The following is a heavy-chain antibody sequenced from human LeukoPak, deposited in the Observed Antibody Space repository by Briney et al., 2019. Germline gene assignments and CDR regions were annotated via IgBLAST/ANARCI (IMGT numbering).Heavy chain of an antibody. CDR2: IYHSGST. CDR1: GYSISSGYY. J-gene: IGHJ4*02. D-gene: IGHD3-9*01. V-gene: IGHV4-38-2*02. CDR3: ARDGAILTGYYVFDY. Sequence: SETLSLTCTVSGYSISSGYYWGWIRQPPGKGLEWIGSIYHSGSTYYNPSLKSRVTISVDTSKNQFSLKLSFVTAADTAVYYCARDGAILTGYYVFDYWGQGTLVTVSS.